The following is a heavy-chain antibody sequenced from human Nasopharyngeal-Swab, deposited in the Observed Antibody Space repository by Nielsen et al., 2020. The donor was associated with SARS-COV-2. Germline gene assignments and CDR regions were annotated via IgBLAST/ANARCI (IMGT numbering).Heavy chain of an antibody. D-gene: IGHD1-1*01. V-gene: IGHV4-59*01. J-gene: IGHJ4*02. CDR2: IYYSGST. CDR3: ARRTTYDHFDY. Sequence: SETLSLTCTVSGGSISGYYWSWIRQPPGEGLERIGYIYYSGSTNYNPSLGSRVTISVDTSKNQFSLHLTSVAAADTAMYYCARRTTYDHFDYWGQGILVTVSS. CDR1: GGSISGYY.